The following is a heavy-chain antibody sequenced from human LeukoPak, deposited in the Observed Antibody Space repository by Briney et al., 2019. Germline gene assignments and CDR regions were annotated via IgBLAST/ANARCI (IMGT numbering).Heavy chain of an antibody. V-gene: IGHV1-2*06. D-gene: IGHD4-11*01. CDR1: GYTFTGYY. CDR3: AVYSNYYYFDY. CDR2: INPNSGGT. J-gene: IGHJ4*02. Sequence: ASVKVSCKASGYTFTGYYMHWVRQAPGRGLEWMGRINPNSGGTNYAHKFQGRVTMTRDTSISTAYMELSRLRSDDTAVYYCAVYSNYYYFDYWGQGTLVTVSS.